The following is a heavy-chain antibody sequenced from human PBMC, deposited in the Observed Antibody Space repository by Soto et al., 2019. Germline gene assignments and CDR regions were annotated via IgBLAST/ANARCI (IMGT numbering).Heavy chain of an antibody. CDR3: ASSYAQGYWFDP. CDR2: IIPILGIA. D-gene: IGHD2-2*01. V-gene: IGHV1-69*10. Sequence: ASVKVSCKASGGTFSSYAISWVRQAPGQGLEWMGGIIPILGIANYAQKFQGRVTITADKSTSTAYMELSSLRSEDTAVYYCASSYAQGYWFDPWGQGTLVTVSS. J-gene: IGHJ5*02. CDR1: GGTFSSYA.